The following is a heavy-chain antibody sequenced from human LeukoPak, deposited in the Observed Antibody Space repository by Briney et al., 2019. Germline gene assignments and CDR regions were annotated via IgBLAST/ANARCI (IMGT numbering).Heavy chain of an antibody. Sequence: GGSLRLSCAASGFTFSNYALSWVRQAPGKGLEWVATVIAGGYVTNHAASVKGRFTISRDNPNNTLYVHMTSLRAEDTALYFCAKHPGPYGANPFDSWGLGTLATVSS. J-gene: IGHJ4*02. CDR3: AKHPGPYGANPFDS. V-gene: IGHV3-23*01. D-gene: IGHD4-23*01. CDR1: GFTFSNYA. CDR2: VIAGGYVT.